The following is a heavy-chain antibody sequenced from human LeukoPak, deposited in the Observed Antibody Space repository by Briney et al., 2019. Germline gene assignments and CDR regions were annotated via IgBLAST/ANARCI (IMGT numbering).Heavy chain of an antibody. V-gene: IGHV3-21*01. D-gene: IGHD2-15*01. CDR3: ARAREYCSGRTCYHYYGMDV. CDR1: GFTFTRYW. J-gene: IGHJ6*02. Sequence: PGGSLRLSCAASGFTFTRYWMAWIRQAPGKGLEWVSFISSSSTYINYADSVKGRLTISRDNANNSLYLQMNSLRAEDTAVYYCARAREYCSGRTCYHYYGMDVWGQGTTVTVSS. CDR2: ISSSSTYI.